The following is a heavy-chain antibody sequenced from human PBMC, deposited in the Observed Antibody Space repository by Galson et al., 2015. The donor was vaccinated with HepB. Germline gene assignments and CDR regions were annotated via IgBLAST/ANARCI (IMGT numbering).Heavy chain of an antibody. V-gene: IGHV4-39*01. CDR1: GISISGSQYY. Sequence: LSLTCDVSGISISGSQYYWGWIRQSPKKGLEWIGSISYGGRTYFSPSFQSRVAMSVDTSKNQLSLTLSSVTAADTAVYHCARPLVLNGRFTPGVGPFHIWGHGTLVTVSA. D-gene: IGHD2-8*01. J-gene: IGHJ3*02. CDR2: ISYGGRT. CDR3: ARPLVLNGRFTPGVGPFHI.